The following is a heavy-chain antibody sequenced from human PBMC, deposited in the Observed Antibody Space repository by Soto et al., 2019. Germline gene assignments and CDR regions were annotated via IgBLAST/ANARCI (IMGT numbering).Heavy chain of an antibody. Sequence: LRLSCAASRCSFGSYALSWVRQAPGKGLEWVSTISGSDGKTFYADSVKGRFSISRDTSQNTLYLQMNSLRADDTAIYYSARWSYLGYWGQGT. V-gene: IGHV3-23*01. J-gene: IGHJ4*02. CDR1: RCSFGSYA. CDR2: ISGSDGKT. D-gene: IGHD3-10*01. CDR3: ARWSYLGY.